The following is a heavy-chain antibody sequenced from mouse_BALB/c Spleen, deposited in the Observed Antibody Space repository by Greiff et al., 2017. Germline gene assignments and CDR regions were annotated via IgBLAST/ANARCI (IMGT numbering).Heavy chain of an antibody. V-gene: IGHV3-6*02. J-gene: IGHJ4*01. D-gene: IGHD1-1*01. CDR1: GYSITSGYY. CDR2: ISYDGSN. Sequence: EVKLMESGPGLVKPSQSLSLTCSVTGYSITSGYYWYWIRQIPGNKLEWMGYISYDGSNNYNPSLKNRISNTRDTSKNQFFLKLNSVTTEDTATYYCARGGGSSYDAMDYWGQGTSVTVSS. CDR3: ARGGGSSYDAMDY.